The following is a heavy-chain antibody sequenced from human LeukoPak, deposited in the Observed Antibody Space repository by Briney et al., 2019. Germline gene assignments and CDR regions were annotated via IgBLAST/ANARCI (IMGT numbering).Heavy chain of an antibody. V-gene: IGHV3-21*01. CDR3: ARSFGSSWYFDY. Sequence: GGSLRLSCAASGFTFSSYAMSWVRQAPGKGLEWVSAISSSSSYIYYADSVKGRFTISRDNAKNSLYLQMSSLRAEDTAVYYCARSFGSSWYFDYWGQGTLVTVSS. J-gene: IGHJ4*02. CDR2: ISSSSSYI. CDR1: GFTFSSYA. D-gene: IGHD6-13*01.